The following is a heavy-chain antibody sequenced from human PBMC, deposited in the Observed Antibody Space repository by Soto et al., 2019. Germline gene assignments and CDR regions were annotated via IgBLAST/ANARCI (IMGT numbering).Heavy chain of an antibody. Sequence: EVQLVESGGVVVQPGGSLRLSCAASGFTFDDYTMHWVRQAPGKGLEWVSLISWDGVSTYYADSVKGRFTISRDNSKNSLYLQRNSLRTEDTALYYCAKDLGIAVAGTGFDYWGQGTIVTVCS. V-gene: IGHV3-43*01. CDR2: ISWDGVST. J-gene: IGHJ4*02. CDR1: GFTFDDYT. CDR3: AKDLGIAVAGTGFDY. D-gene: IGHD6-19*01.